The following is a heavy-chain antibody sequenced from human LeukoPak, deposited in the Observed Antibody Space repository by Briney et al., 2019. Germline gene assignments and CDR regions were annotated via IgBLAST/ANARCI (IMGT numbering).Heavy chain of an antibody. J-gene: IGHJ3*02. CDR3: AKDGARQYDFWSGYSHDAFDI. D-gene: IGHD3-3*01. CDR1: GFTFSSYT. V-gene: IGHV3-48*01. Sequence: GGSLRLSCAASGFTFSSYTMNWVRQAPGKGLEWVSYISSGNSNIYYADSVKGRFTISRDNAKNSLYLQMNSLRAEDTAVYYCAKDGARQYDFWSGYSHDAFDIWGQGTMVTVSS. CDR2: ISSGNSNI.